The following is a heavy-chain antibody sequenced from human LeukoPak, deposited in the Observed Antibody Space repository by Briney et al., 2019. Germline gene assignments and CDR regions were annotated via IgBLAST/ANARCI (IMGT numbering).Heavy chain of an antibody. CDR2: IWFDGSNK. D-gene: IGHD5-12*01. CDR1: GFTFSSYG. V-gene: IGHV3-33*06. CDR3: AKGQGGGYAAVDY. J-gene: IGHJ4*02. Sequence: GGPLRLSRAASGFTFSSYGMHWVRQAPGKGLEWVAVIWFDGSNKYYVDSVKGRFTISRDNSKNTLYLQMSSLRAEDTAVYYCAKGQGGGYAAVDYWGQGTLVTVSS.